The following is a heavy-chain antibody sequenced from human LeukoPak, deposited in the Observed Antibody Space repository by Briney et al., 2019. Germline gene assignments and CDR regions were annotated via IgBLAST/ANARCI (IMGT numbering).Heavy chain of an antibody. CDR3: ARGWDYYDSSGYYPERLFDP. Sequence: ASVKVSCKASGYTFTSYYMHWVRQAPGQGLEWVGWINPNSGGTNYAQKFQGRVTMTRDTSISTAYMELSRLRSDDTAVYYCARGWDYYDSSGYYPERLFDPWGQGTLVTASS. D-gene: IGHD3-22*01. J-gene: IGHJ5*02. CDR1: GYTFTSYY. V-gene: IGHV1-2*02. CDR2: INPNSGGT.